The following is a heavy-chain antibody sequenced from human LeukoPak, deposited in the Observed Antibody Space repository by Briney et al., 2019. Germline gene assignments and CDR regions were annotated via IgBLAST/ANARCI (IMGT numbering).Heavy chain of an antibody. CDR1: GGSISSGGYS. Sequence: SQTLSLTCAVSGGSISSGGYSWSWIRQPPGKGLEWIGNIYHSGSTYYNPSLKSRVTISVDRSKNQFSLKLSSVTAADTAVYYCARSTYYYGSGSYFSRWGQGTLVTVSS. CDR2: IYHSGST. V-gene: IGHV4-30-2*01. D-gene: IGHD3-10*01. CDR3: ARSTYYYGSGSYFSR. J-gene: IGHJ4*02.